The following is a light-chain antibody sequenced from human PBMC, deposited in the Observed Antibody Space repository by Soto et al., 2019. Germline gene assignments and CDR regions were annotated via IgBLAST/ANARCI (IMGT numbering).Light chain of an antibody. V-gene: IGLV2-8*01. Sequence: QSALTQPPSASGSPGQSVTISCTGTSSDVGGYNYVSWYQQHPGKAPKLMIYEVIKRPSGVPDRFSGSKSGNTASLTVTGLQAEDDADYYCSSYAGSNNLRVFGGGTKLTVL. CDR2: EVI. J-gene: IGLJ2*01. CDR3: SSYAGSNNLRV. CDR1: SSDVGGYNY.